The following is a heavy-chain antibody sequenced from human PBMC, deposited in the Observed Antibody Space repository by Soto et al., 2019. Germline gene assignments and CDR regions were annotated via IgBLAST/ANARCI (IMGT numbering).Heavy chain of an antibody. CDR2: ISWDSGRI. CDR1: GFTFDDYA. J-gene: IGHJ6*02. CDR3: ATARLWGGDGYNSYYYNAMDV. Sequence: EMQLVESGGGLVQPGRSLRLSCAASGFTFDDYAMYWVRQGPGKGLEWVSGISWDSGRIGYADSVKGRFTISRDNAKNSLYLQMNSLRPEDTALYYCATARLWGGDGYNSYYYNAMDVWGQGTTVTVSS. V-gene: IGHV3-9*01. D-gene: IGHD3-16*01.